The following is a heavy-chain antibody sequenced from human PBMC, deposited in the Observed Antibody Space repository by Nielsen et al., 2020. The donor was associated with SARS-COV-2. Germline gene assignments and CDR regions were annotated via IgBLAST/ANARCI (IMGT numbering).Heavy chain of an antibody. J-gene: IGHJ5*02. V-gene: IGHV3-48*01. Sequence: GGSLKISCAASGFTFSSYSMNWVRQAPGKGLEWVSYISTNVNTVHYADSVKGRFTISRDNAQNSLYLQMNSLRAEDTAVYYRARDRFPGIAVAGTWFGPWGQGTLVTVSS. CDR3: ARDRFPGIAVAGTWFGP. D-gene: IGHD6-19*01. CDR1: GFTFSSYS. CDR2: ISTNVNTV.